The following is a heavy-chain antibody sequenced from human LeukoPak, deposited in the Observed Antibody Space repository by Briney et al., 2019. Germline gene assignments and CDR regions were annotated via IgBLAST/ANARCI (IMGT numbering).Heavy chain of an antibody. Sequence: GGSLRLSCAASGFTFSSYAMSWVRQAPGKGLEWVSAISGSGGSTYYADSVKGRFTISRDNSKNTLYLQMNSLRAEDTAVYYCAKAGLRDFWSGYSNFDYWGQGTLVTVSS. CDR3: AKAGLRDFWSGYSNFDY. J-gene: IGHJ4*02. CDR2: ISGSGGST. D-gene: IGHD3-3*01. CDR1: GFTFSSYA. V-gene: IGHV3-23*01.